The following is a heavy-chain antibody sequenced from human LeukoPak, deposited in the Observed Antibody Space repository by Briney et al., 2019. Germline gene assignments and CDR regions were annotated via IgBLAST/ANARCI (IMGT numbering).Heavy chain of an antibody. D-gene: IGHD3-22*01. J-gene: IGHJ4*02. CDR1: GGSISSYY. Sequence: SETLSLTCTVSGGSISSYYWSWNRQPPGKGLEWIGYIYYSGSTNYNPSLKSRVTISVDTSKNQFSLKLSSVTAADTAVYYCARGGNSYDSSGYYYFDYWGQGTLVTVSS. V-gene: IGHV4-59*01. CDR2: IYYSGST. CDR3: ARGGNSYDSSGYYYFDY.